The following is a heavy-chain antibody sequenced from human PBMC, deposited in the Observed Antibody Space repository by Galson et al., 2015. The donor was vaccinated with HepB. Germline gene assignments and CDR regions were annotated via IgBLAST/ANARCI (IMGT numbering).Heavy chain of an antibody. J-gene: IGHJ3*02. CDR3: VRDRSHVELI. CDR1: GYSISSGYY. CDR2: IYHSGST. V-gene: IGHV4-38-2*02. Sequence: SEPLSLTCTVSGYSISSGYYWGWIRQPPGKGLEWIGSIYHSGSTYYNPSLKSRVTISGDTSKNQFSLKLTSVTAADTAVYYCVRDRSHVELIWGQGTMVTVSS. D-gene: IGHD1-7*01.